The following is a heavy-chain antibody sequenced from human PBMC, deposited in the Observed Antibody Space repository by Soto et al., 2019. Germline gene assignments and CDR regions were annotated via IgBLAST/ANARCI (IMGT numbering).Heavy chain of an antibody. CDR2: IWYDGSNK. CDR1: GFTFRRYG. J-gene: IGHJ6*02. CDR3: ARDDRASISGVAIYYYYGMDV. Sequence: QVQLAESGGGVVQPGGSLRLSCAASGFTFRRYGMHWVRQAPGKGLEWVAVIWYDGSNKYYADSVKGRFTVSRDKSENTLYLQMNSRRAEDTAVYYCARDDRASISGVAIYYYYGMDVWGQGTTVTVSS. V-gene: IGHV3-33*01. D-gene: IGHD3-3*01.